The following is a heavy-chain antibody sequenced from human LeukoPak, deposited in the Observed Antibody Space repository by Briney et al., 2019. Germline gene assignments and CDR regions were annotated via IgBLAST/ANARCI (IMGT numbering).Heavy chain of an antibody. V-gene: IGHV3-21*01. Sequence: GGSLRLSCAASGFIFSDQNMNWVRQAPGKGLEWVSSISRTSNYIYYADSVKGRFTISRDNAKNSLYLQMNSLRVEDTAVYYCARDGGIIRFGGQDVWGQGTTVTVS. J-gene: IGHJ6*02. CDR1: GFIFSDQN. CDR2: ISRTSNYI. D-gene: IGHD3-16*01. CDR3: ARDGGIIRFGGQDV.